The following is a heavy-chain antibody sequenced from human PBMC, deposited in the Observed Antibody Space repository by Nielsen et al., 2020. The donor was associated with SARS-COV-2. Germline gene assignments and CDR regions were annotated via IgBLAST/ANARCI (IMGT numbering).Heavy chain of an antibody. Sequence: GGSLRLSCAASGFPVSSNYITWVRQAPGKGLEWVSSISSSSSYIYYADSVKGRFTISRDNAKNSLYLQMNSLRAEDTAVYYCARNSHVITFGGVIVIFDYWGQGTLVTVSS. J-gene: IGHJ4*02. D-gene: IGHD3-16*02. CDR1: GFPVSSNY. CDR2: ISSSSSYI. V-gene: IGHV3-21*01. CDR3: ARNSHVITFGGVIVIFDY.